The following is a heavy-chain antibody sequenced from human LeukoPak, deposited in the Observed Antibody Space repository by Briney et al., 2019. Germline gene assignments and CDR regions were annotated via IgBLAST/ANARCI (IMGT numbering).Heavy chain of an antibody. CDR3: AKSPYGFGSYAIAGEL. D-gene: IGHD3-10*01. CDR2: ISTSSSTI. V-gene: IGHV3-48*02. Sequence: GGSLRLSCAASGFTFSSYSMIWVRQAPGKGLEWVSYISTSSSTIYYGDSVKGRFTISRDNAKNSLYLQMNSLRDEDTAVYYCAKSPYGFGSYAIAGELWGQGTLVTVSS. J-gene: IGHJ4*02. CDR1: GFTFSSYS.